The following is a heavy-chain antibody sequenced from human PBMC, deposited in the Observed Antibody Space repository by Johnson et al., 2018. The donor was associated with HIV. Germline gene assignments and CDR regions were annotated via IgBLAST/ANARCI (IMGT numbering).Heavy chain of an antibody. CDR2: IKSKTDGGTT. Sequence: VQLVESGGGVVQPGRSLRLSCAASGFTFNSYILHWVRQAPGKGLEWVGRIKSKTDGGTTDHAAPVKGRFSISRDDSKNTLYLQMNSLKTEDTAVYYCTRLGTEWELSSGSDTFDIWGQGTMVTVSS. CDR1: GFTFNSYI. J-gene: IGHJ3*02. V-gene: IGHV3-15*01. D-gene: IGHD3-16*02. CDR3: TRLGTEWELSSGSDTFDI.